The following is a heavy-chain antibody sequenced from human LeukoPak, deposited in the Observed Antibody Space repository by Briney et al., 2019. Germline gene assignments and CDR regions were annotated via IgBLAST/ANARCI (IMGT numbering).Heavy chain of an antibody. Sequence: SGGSLRLSCAASGFTFDDYAMHWVRQAPGKGLEWVSGISWNSGSIGYADSVKGRFTISRDNAKNSLYLQMNRLRAEDTALYYCAKDYYDSSGYYYREGYFDYWGQGTLVTVSS. CDR2: ISWNSGSI. D-gene: IGHD3-22*01. CDR1: GFTFDDYA. J-gene: IGHJ4*02. CDR3: AKDYYDSSGYYYREGYFDY. V-gene: IGHV3-9*01.